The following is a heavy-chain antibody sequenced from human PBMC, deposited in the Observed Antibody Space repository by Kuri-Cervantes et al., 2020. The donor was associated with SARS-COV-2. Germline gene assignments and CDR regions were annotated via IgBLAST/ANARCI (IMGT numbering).Heavy chain of an antibody. J-gene: IGHJ4*02. CDR1: GFTVSSNY. CDR2: IYSGGST. CDR3: AKDPLYRGTYDLGKLDY. V-gene: IGHV3-53*05. D-gene: IGHD3-3*01. Sequence: GESLKISCAASGFTVSSNYMSWVRQAPGKGLEWVSVIYSGGSTYYADSVKGRFTISRDSSKNTLYLEMNSLRVEDTAVYYCAKDPLYRGTYDLGKLDYWGRGTLVTVSS.